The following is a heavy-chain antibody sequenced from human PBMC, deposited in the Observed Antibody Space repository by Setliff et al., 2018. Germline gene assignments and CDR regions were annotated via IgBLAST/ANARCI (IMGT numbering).Heavy chain of an antibody. J-gene: IGHJ4*02. CDR3: ARGFVVCCGGACYTDGPYYFAY. CDR1: GESFSGHY. V-gene: IGHV4-34*01. CDR2: INHSGST. D-gene: IGHD2-21*02. Sequence: KPSETLSLTCAVYGESFSGHYWSWIRQPPGKGLEWSGEINHSGSTNYNLSLKSRVTIPVDTSQNQFSLKLSSVAAADTAVYYCARGFVVCCGGACYTDGPYYFAYWGLGTLVTVSS.